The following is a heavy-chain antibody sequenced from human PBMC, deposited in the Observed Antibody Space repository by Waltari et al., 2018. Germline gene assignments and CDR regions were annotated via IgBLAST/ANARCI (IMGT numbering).Heavy chain of an antibody. CDR3: ARVTIFGFDP. D-gene: IGHD3-3*01. V-gene: IGHV1-69*02. Sequence: QVQLVQSGAEVKKPGSSVKVSCKASGGTFSSYTISWVRQAPGQGLEWMGRISPILGIANDAQKFQGRVTITADKSTSTAYMELSSLRSEDTAVYYCARVTIFGFDPWGQGTLVTVSS. CDR1: GGTFSSYT. J-gene: IGHJ5*02. CDR2: ISPILGIA.